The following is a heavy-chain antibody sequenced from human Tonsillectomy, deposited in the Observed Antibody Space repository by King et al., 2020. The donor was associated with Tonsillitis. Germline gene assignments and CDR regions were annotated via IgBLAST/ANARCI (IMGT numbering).Heavy chain of an antibody. J-gene: IGHJ6*02. CDR1: GYSFTSHW. CDR3: ARLSGTTSYYDDGMDV. V-gene: IGHV5-51*01. D-gene: IGHD1-1*01. Sequence: QLVQSGAEAKKPGESLKISCKTSGYSFTSHWIGWVRQMPGKGLEWMGIMYPGNSDTRYSPSFEGQVTISADTSISTAYLQWSSLKASDTAMDYCARLSGTTSYYDDGMDVWGQGTTVTVSS. CDR2: MYPGNSDT.